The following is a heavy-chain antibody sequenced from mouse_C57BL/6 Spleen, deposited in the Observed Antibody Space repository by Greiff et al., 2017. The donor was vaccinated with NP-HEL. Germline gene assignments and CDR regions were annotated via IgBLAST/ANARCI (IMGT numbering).Heavy chain of an antibody. CDR2: IDPEDGAT. CDR1: GFNIKDYY. Sequence: EVQLQQSGAELVKPGASVKLSCTASGFNIKDYYMHWVKQRTEQGLEWIGRIDPEDGATKYAPKFQGKATITADTSSNTAYLQLSSLTSEDTAVYYGASYDYGGGPWFAYWGQGTLVTVSA. J-gene: IGHJ3*01. D-gene: IGHD2-4*01. V-gene: IGHV14-2*01. CDR3: ASYDYGGGPWFAY.